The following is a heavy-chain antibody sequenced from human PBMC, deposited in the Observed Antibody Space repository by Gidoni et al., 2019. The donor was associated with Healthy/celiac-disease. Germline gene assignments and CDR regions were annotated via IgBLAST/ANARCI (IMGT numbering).Heavy chain of an antibody. D-gene: IGHD1-26*01. J-gene: IGHJ6*02. CDR1: GFTFSSYE. V-gene: IGHV3-48*03. CDR3: AQWGATWSYYYYGMDV. CDR2: ISSSGSTI. Sequence: EVQLVESGGGLVQPGGSLRLSCAASGFTFSSYEMNWVRQAPGKGLEWVSYISSSGSTIYYADSVKGRFTISRDNAKNSLYLQMNSLRAEDTAVYYCAQWGATWSYYYYGMDVWGQGTTVTVSS.